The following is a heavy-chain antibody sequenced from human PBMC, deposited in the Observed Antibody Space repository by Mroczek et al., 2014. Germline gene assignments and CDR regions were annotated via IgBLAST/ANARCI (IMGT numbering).Heavy chain of an antibody. Sequence: QVQLVQSGPGLVKPSETLSLTCTVSGGSISSYYWSWIRQPPGKGLEWIGYIYYSGSTNYNPSLKSRVTISVDTSKNQFSLKLSSVTAADTAVYYCAGRRRGVDYWGQGTLVTVSS. CDR1: GGSISSYY. D-gene: IGHD3-10*01. CDR2: IYYSGST. V-gene: IGHV4-59*01. J-gene: IGHJ4*02. CDR3: AGRRRGVDY.